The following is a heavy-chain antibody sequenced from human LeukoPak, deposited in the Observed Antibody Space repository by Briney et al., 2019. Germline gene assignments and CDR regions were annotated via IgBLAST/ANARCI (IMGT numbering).Heavy chain of an antibody. V-gene: IGHV4-39*07. CDR3: ARGYVWASSGWYGPLVYYMDV. D-gene: IGHD6-19*01. J-gene: IGHJ6*03. Sequence: SETLSLTCIVSGGSISSSSYYWGWIRQPPGKGLEWIGSIYYSGNTYYSPSLRSRVTISIDTSKNQFSLKLSSVTAADTAVYYCARGYVWASSGWYGPLVYYMDVWGKGTTVTVSS. CDR2: IYYSGNT. CDR1: GGSISSSSYY.